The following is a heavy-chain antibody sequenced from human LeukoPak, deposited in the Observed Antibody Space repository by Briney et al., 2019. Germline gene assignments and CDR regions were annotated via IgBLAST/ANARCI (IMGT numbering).Heavy chain of an antibody. V-gene: IGHV4-34*01. J-gene: IGHJ3*02. D-gene: IGHD3-22*01. CDR3: VRGRGHYDSSGTRLFDI. CDR2: INHSGST. Sequence: SETLSLTCAVYGGSFSGYYWSWIRQPPGKGLEWIGEINHSGSTNYNPSLKSRVTISVDTSKNQFSLKLSSVTAADTAVYYCVRGRGHYDSSGTRLFDIWGQGTMVTVSS. CDR1: GGSFSGYY.